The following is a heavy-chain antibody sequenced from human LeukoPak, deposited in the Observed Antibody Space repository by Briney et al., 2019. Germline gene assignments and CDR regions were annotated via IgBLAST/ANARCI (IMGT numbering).Heavy chain of an antibody. Sequence: ASVKVSCKASGGTFSSYAISWVRQAPGQGLEWMGRIIPIFGTANYAQKFQGRVTITADESTSTAYMELSSLRSEDTAVYYCARDPKTSYYYDSSGYSYFQHWGQGTLVTVSS. J-gene: IGHJ1*01. CDR3: ARDPKTSYYYDSSGYSYFQH. CDR1: GGTFSSYA. CDR2: IIPIFGTA. D-gene: IGHD3-22*01. V-gene: IGHV1-69*13.